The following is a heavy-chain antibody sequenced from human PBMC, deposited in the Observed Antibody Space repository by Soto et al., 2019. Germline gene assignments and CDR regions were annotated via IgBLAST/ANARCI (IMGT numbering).Heavy chain of an antibody. CDR2: TSYNGNT. J-gene: IGHJ4*02. CDR1: GXPTTSYH. CDR3: ARDMHAGFTHYCGS. Sequence: XTLSLTCIVSGXPTTSYHCNWIRQFPGKGLEWIAYTSYNGNTKYPPSLNSRVTISFYTSNNHSYLQFTFLTAADTAVYYCARDMHAGFTHYCGSWGQGTLVPVSS. V-gene: IGHV4-59*01. D-gene: IGHD5-12*01.